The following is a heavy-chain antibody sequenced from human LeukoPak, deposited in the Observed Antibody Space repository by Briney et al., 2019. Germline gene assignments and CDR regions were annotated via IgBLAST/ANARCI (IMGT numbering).Heavy chain of an antibody. Sequence: SETLSFTCTVSGGSISSYYWSWIRQPPGKGLEWIGYIYYSGSTNYNPSLKSRVTISVDTSKNQFSLKLSSVTAADTAVYYCARFGGASLTVVTPPYWYFDLWGRGTLVTVSS. J-gene: IGHJ2*01. V-gene: IGHV4-59*01. CDR1: GGSISSYY. D-gene: IGHD4-23*01. CDR3: ARFGGASLTVVTPPYWYFDL. CDR2: IYYSGST.